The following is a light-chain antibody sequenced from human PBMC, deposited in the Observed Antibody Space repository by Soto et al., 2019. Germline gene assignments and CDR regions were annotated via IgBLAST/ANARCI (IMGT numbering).Light chain of an antibody. Sequence: EVVLTQSPGTLSLSPGERATLSCRASQSVRSTYLAWYQQKPGQAPRLLIYSASTRATGVPDRFSGSGSGTHFTLTITRLEPEDFAIYICQNYNLSFGPGTKVDI. CDR2: SAS. CDR3: QNYNLS. V-gene: IGKV3-20*01. CDR1: QSVRSTY. J-gene: IGKJ3*01.